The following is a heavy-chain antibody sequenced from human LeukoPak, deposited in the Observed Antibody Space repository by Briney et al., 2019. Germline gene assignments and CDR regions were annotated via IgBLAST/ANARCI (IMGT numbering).Heavy chain of an antibody. CDR1: GASFSGYY. V-gene: IGHV4-34*01. CDR2: INHSGST. D-gene: IGHD1-26*01. CDR3: ATIRSRKWGFDY. Sequence: SETLSLTCAVYGASFSGYYWSWIRQPPGKGLEWIGEINHSGSTNYNPSLKSRVTISVDTSKAQFSLKLTSVTAADTAVYYCATIRSRKWGFDYWGQGTLVTVSS. J-gene: IGHJ4*02.